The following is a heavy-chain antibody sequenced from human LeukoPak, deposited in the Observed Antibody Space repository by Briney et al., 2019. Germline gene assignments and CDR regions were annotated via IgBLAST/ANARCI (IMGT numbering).Heavy chain of an antibody. CDR1: GFTFSSYA. D-gene: IGHD4-11*01. CDR2: VSSGGGST. V-gene: IGHV3-23*01. Sequence: GGTLRLSCAASGFTFSSYAMSWVRQAPGKGLEWVSGVSSGGGSTYYADSVKGRFTISRDNSKNTLYLQMNSLRAEDTAVYYCAKAGSNDYYYWGQGTLVTVSS. J-gene: IGHJ4*02. CDR3: AKAGSNDYYY.